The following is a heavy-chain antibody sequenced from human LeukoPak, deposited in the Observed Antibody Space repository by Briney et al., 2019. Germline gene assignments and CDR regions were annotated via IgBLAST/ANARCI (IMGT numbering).Heavy chain of an antibody. CDR3: AVAVAGTLFDY. CDR1: GGTFSSYA. Sequence: KVSCKASGGTFSSYAISWVRQAPGQGLEWMGGIIPIFGTANYAQKVQGRVTITADKSTSTAYMELSSLRSEDTAVYYCAVAVAGTLFDYWGQGTLVTVSS. CDR2: IIPIFGTA. V-gene: IGHV1-69*06. D-gene: IGHD6-19*01. J-gene: IGHJ4*02.